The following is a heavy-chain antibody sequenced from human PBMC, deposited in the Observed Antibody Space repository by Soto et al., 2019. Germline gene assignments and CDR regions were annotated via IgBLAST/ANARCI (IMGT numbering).Heavy chain of an antibody. D-gene: IGHD2-15*01. V-gene: IGHV3-23*01. Sequence: VQLLESGGGLVQPGGSLRLSCAASGFTFSSYAMSWVRQAPGKGLEWVSAISGSGGSTYYADSVKGRFTISRDNSKNTLYLQMNSLRAEDTAVYYCAKDGRYCSGGSCYFDYWGQGTLVTVSS. CDR1: GFTFSSYA. J-gene: IGHJ4*02. CDR2: ISGSGGST. CDR3: AKDGRYCSGGSCYFDY.